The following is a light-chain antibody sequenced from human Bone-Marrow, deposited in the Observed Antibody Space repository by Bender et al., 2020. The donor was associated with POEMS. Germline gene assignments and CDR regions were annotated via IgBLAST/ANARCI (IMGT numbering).Light chain of an antibody. CDR2: EVS. Sequence: QSALTQPASVSGSPGQSITISCTGTSSDFGTYNLVSWYQQHPGKAPKLIIYEVSTRPSGISLRFSGSKSGNTASLTISSLQAEDEAHYFCCSYAGSSTVIFGGGAKLAVL. J-gene: IGLJ2*01. CDR1: SSDFGTYNL. V-gene: IGLV2-23*02. CDR3: CSYAGSSTVI.